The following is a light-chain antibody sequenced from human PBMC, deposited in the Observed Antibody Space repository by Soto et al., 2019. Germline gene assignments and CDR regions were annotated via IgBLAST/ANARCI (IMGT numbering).Light chain of an antibody. V-gene: IGKV3-11*01. CDR1: QSISNS. CDR3: QQRSNWPPLYT. CDR2: DAS. J-gene: IGKJ2*01. Sequence: EIVLTQSPATLSLSPGERATLSCRASQSISNSLVWYQQRPGQAPRVLIYDASNRATGIPARFSGSGSGTDFTLTISSLEPGDYAIYYCQQRSNWPPLYTFGQGTKLEIK.